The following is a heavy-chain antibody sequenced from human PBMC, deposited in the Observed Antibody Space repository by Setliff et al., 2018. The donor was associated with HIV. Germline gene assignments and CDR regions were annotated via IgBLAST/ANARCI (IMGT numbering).Heavy chain of an antibody. CDR3: ARSLGITYFDL. CDR1: GASVSTYY. D-gene: IGHD7-27*01. J-gene: IGHJ2*01. V-gene: IGHV4-4*07. CDR2: IYGSGTI. Sequence: ASETLSLTCTVSGASVSTYYWSWIRQPAGKGLEWIGRIYGSGTINYNPYLKSRVIMSVDTSKNVFSLKLTSLTAADTAVYYCARSLGITYFDLWGRGTLVTVSS.